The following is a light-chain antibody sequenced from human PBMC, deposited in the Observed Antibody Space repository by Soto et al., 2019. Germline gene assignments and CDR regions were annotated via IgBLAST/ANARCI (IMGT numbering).Light chain of an antibody. Sequence: QSVLTQPASVSGSPGQSITISCTGTSSDVGGYDYVSWYQHHPGKAPKLMIYDVSNRPSGVSNRFSGPKSGNTASLTISALQAEDEADYYCSSYTSSSLYVFGTGTKVTVL. CDR1: SSDVGGYDY. J-gene: IGLJ1*01. V-gene: IGLV2-14*03. CDR2: DVS. CDR3: SSYTSSSLYV.